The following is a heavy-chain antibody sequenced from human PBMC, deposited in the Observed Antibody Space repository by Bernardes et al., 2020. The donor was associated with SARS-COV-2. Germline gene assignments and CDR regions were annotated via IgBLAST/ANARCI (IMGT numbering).Heavy chain of an antibody. CDR3: ARDLIPYAFWSGYRWDV. Sequence: GGPLRVSCAASGFIFSSYWMHWVRQAPGKGLVWVSRIKSDGSSTNYADFVKGRFTISRDNAKNTLYLKMNSLRAEDAAVYYCARDLIPYAFWSGYRWDVWGQGTTVTVSS. D-gene: IGHD3-3*01. J-gene: IGHJ6*02. CDR2: IKSDGSST. CDR1: GFIFSSYW. V-gene: IGHV3-74*01.